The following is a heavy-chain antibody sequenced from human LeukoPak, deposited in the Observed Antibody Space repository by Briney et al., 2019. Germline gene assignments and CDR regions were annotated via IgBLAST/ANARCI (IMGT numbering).Heavy chain of an antibody. CDR3: ARDFYDSRGDAFDI. CDR2: IFYSGST. V-gene: IGHV4-59*11. CDR1: GGSISSHS. Sequence: SETLSLTCTVSGGSISSHSWSWIRQPPGKGLEWIGYIFYSGSTNYNPSLKSRVTISVDTCKNQFSLKLSSVNAADTAVYYCARDFYDSRGDAFDIWGQGTIVTVSS. D-gene: IGHD3-22*01. J-gene: IGHJ3*02.